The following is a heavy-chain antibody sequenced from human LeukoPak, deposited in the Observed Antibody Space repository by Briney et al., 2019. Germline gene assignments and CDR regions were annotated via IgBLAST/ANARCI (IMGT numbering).Heavy chain of an antibody. D-gene: IGHD3-22*01. V-gene: IGHV1-2*02. CDR3: ARGKYYYDSSGYLAY. CDR2: INPNSGGT. J-gene: IGHJ4*02. Sequence: GASVKVSCKASGYTFTGYYMHWLRQAPGQGLNWMGWINPNSGGTNYAQKFQGRVTMTRDTSISTAYMELSRLRSDDTAVYYCARGKYYYDSSGYLAYWGQGTLVTVSS. CDR1: GYTFTGYY.